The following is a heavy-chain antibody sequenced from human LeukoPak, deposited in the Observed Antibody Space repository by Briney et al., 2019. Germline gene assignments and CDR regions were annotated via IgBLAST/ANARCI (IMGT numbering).Heavy chain of an antibody. Sequence: GGALRLSCAASGFAFSNYWMTWVGQAPGKGLQWVANIKPDGTEKNYEDSVKGRFTITRDNAKNSVYLQLNSLRVDDTALYYCARTPLTQLEPDYFDSWGQGTLVSVS. J-gene: IGHJ4*02. CDR3: ARTPLTQLEPDYFDS. CDR2: IKPDGTEK. D-gene: IGHD1-1*01. V-gene: IGHV3-7*01. CDR1: GFAFSNYW.